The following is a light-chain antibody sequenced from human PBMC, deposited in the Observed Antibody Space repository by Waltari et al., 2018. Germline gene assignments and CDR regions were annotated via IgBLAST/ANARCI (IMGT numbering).Light chain of an antibody. CDR3: QQYYRSRT. Sequence: DIVMTQSPDSLAVSLGERATINCKSSQSVLYNSNDKNYLAWYQQTPGQPPKLLIYWASTGESGVPDRFSGSGSGTEFTLTISSLQAEDVAVYYCQQYYRSRTFGQGTKVEIK. CDR1: QSVLYNSNDKNY. J-gene: IGKJ1*01. CDR2: WAS. V-gene: IGKV4-1*01.